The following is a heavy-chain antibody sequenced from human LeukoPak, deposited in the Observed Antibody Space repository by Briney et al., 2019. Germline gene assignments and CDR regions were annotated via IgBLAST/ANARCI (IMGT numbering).Heavy chain of an antibody. CDR3: AGGHCSSTSCYRYYYYYYMDV. D-gene: IGHD2-2*01. J-gene: IGHJ6*03. V-gene: IGHV4-61*02. CDR1: GGSISSGSYY. Sequence: SETLSLTCTVSGGSISSGSYYWSWIRQPAGKGLEWIGRIYTSGSTNYNPSLKSRVTISVDTSENQFSLKLSSVTAADTAVYYCAGGHCSSTSCYRYYYYYYMDVWGKGTTVTVSS. CDR2: IYTSGST.